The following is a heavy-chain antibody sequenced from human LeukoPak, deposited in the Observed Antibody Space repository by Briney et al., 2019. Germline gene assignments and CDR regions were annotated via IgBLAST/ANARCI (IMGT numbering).Heavy chain of an antibody. J-gene: IGHJ4*02. CDR3: ARGLAYCGGDCFYYFDY. D-gene: IGHD2-21*02. CDR1: GGTFSSYA. V-gene: IGHV1-69*13. Sequence: ASVKVSCKASGGTFSSYAISWVRQAPGQGLEWMGGIIPIFGTANYAQKFQGRVTITADESTSTAYMELSSLRSEDTAVYYCARGLAYCGGDCFYYFDYWGQGTLVTVSS. CDR2: IIPIFGTA.